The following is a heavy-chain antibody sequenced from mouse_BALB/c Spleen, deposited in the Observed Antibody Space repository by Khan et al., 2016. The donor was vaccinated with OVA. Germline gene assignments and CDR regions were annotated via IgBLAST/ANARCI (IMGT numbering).Heavy chain of an antibody. CDR1: GYTFTTYT. Sequence: QVQLQQSGAELARPGASVKMSCKASGYTFTTYTIHWVKQRPGQGLEWIGYIIPSTDYTNYNQKFKDKATLTADKSSTTAYMQLRSLTSEDSVVYYCTREGAYYRSDGWFAYWGQGTLVTVSA. J-gene: IGHJ3*01. D-gene: IGHD2-14*01. V-gene: IGHV1-4*01. CDR2: IIPSTDYT. CDR3: TREGAYYRSDGWFAY.